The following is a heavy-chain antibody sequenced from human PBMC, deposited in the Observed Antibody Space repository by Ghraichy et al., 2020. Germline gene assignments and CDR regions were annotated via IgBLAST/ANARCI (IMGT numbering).Heavy chain of an antibody. CDR1: GFTFTSSA. D-gene: IGHD2-2*01. J-gene: IGHJ4*02. CDR3: AAGRVRRPIPDIVVVPAAMD. V-gene: IGHV1-58*01. Sequence: SVKVSCKASGFTFTSSAVQWVRQARGQRLEWIGWIVVGSGNTNYAQKFQERVTITRDMSTSTAYMELSSLRSEDTAVYYCAAGRVRRPIPDIVVVPAAMDWGQGTLVTVSS. CDR2: IVVGSGNT.